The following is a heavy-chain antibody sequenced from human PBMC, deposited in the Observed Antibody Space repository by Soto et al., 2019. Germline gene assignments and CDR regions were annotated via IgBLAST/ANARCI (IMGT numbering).Heavy chain of an antibody. D-gene: IGHD3-22*01. CDR1: GFTFSSYA. CDR3: AREEGYYDSSGYSYYYYYGMDV. J-gene: IGHJ6*02. V-gene: IGHV3-30-3*01. Sequence: GGSLRLSCAASGFTFSSYAMHWVRQAPGKGLEWVAVISYDGSNKYYADSVKGRFTISRDNSKNTLYLQMNSLRAEDTAVYYWAREEGYYDSSGYSYYYYYGMDVWGQGTTVTVSS. CDR2: ISYDGSNK.